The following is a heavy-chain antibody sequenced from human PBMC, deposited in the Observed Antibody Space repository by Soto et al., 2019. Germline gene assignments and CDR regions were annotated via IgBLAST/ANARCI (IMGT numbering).Heavy chain of an antibody. J-gene: IGHJ3*02. Sequence: EVLLLESGGGLVQPGGSLRLSCAASGCTFSNYAMSWVRQAPGKGLEWVSGISGSGGGTDYADSVKGRFTISRDNSKNTLDLQMNSLRAEDTAVYYCAKVGTYDFWSGYDSAFDIWGQGTMVTVSS. CDR3: AKVGTYDFWSGYDSAFDI. CDR2: ISGSGGGT. CDR1: GCTFSNYA. D-gene: IGHD3-3*01. V-gene: IGHV3-23*01.